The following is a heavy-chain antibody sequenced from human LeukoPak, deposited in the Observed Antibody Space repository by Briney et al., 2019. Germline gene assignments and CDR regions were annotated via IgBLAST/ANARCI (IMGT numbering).Heavy chain of an antibody. V-gene: IGHV1-69*04. D-gene: IGHD2-15*01. CDR1: GGTFSSYA. CDR2: IIPILDIA. Sequence: SVKVSCKASGGTFSSYALSWVRQAPGPGLEWMGRIIPILDIANYAQKFQGRVTITADESTGTAYMKLSSLRSEDTAIYYCARDNPPYCNGGSCYSYWGQGTLVTISS. J-gene: IGHJ4*02. CDR3: ARDNPPYCNGGSCYSY.